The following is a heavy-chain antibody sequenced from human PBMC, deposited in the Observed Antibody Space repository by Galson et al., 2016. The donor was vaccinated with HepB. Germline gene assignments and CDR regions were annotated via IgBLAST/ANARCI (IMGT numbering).Heavy chain of an antibody. Sequence: SLRLSCAASGFTFSSYAMSWVRQAPGKGLEWVSAISGSGGSTYYADSVKGRFTISRDNSKNTLYLQMNSLRAEDTAVYYCARVPDYSPTFFDYWGQGTLVTVPS. D-gene: IGHD3-9*01. V-gene: IGHV3-23*01. CDR2: ISGSGGST. J-gene: IGHJ4*02. CDR3: ARVPDYSPTFFDY. CDR1: GFTFSSYA.